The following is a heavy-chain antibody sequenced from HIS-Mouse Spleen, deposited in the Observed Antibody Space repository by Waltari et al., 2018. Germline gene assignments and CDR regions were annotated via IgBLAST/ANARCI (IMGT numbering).Heavy chain of an antibody. CDR3: AREIPYSSSWYDWYFDL. J-gene: IGHJ2*01. CDR2: IYYSGST. V-gene: IGHV4-39*07. CDR1: GCSISSSSYY. Sequence: QLQLQESGPGLVKPSETLSLTCTVSGCSISSSSYYWGWIRRPPGKGLEWIGSIYYSGSTYYNPSLQSRVTISVDTSKNQFSLKLSSVTAADTAVYYCAREIPYSSSWYDWYFDLWGRGTLVTVSS. D-gene: IGHD6-13*01.